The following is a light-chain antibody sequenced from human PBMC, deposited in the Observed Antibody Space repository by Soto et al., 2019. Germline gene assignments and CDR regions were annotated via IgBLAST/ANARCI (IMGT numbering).Light chain of an antibody. CDR2: DDT. V-gene: IGLV3-21*02. CDR1: NIGSTV. CDR3: QVWDSATDHWV. J-gene: IGLJ3*02. Sequence: SYELTQPPSVSVAPGQTARITCGGDNIGSTVVHWYQQRPGQAPMLVVYDDTDRPSGIPERFSGSNSGNTATLTISKVEAGNEADYYCQVWDSATDHWVFGGGTKVTVL.